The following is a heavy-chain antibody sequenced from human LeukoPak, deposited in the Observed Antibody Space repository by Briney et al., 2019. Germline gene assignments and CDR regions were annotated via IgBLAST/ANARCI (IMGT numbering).Heavy chain of an antibody. CDR1: GFTFNNHA. D-gene: IGHD4/OR15-4a*01. J-gene: IGHJ4*02. Sequence: GGSLRLSCAASGFTFNNHALTCVRQTPGKGLECVSAISGDGISPYYADSVRGRFTISRDNSKSTLYLQMNSLRVEDTAVYFCARDPGAFPYFFDYWGQGTLVTVSS. V-gene: IGHV3-23*01. CDR2: ISGDGISP. CDR3: ARDPGAFPYFFDY.